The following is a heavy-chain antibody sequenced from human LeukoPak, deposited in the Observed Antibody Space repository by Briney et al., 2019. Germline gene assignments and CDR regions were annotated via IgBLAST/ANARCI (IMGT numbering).Heavy chain of an antibody. Sequence: ASVKVSFMSFGITFTNYLLDWVRQAPGQGLEWVGRIAPSVDTTNYAQKFRGRVTMTRDTSTSTVYMELSSLRSDDTAIYYCVREESGGYFDYWGQGTLVTVSS. CDR2: IAPSVDTT. CDR1: GITFTNYL. D-gene: IGHD2-8*02. CDR3: VREESGGYFDY. J-gene: IGHJ4*02. V-gene: IGHV1-46*01.